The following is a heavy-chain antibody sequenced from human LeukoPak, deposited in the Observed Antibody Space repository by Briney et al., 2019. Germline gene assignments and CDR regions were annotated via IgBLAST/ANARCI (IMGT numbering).Heavy chain of an antibody. J-gene: IGHJ4*02. V-gene: IGHV4-59*01. CDR3: ARVNYYDSSGYDY. CDR2: IYYSGST. D-gene: IGHD3-22*01. CDR1: GGSISSYY. Sequence: PSETPSLTCTVSGGSISSYYWSWIRQPPGKGLEWIGYIYYSGSTNYNPSLKSRVTISVDTSKNQFSLKLSSVTAADTAVYYCARVNYYDSSGYDYWGQGTLVTVSS.